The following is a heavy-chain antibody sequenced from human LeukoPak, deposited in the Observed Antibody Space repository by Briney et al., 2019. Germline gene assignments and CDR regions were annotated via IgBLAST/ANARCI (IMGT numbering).Heavy chain of an antibody. CDR3: ARGKDEDYYYYGMDV. Sequence: GGPLRLSCAASGFTISIYAMHWAPQAPGKGLEYVSAISSNGGSTYYANTVKGRFTISRDNSKNPLYLQMGSLRAEDMAVYYCARGKDEDYYYYGMDVWGQGTTVTVSS. J-gene: IGHJ6*02. V-gene: IGHV3-64*01. CDR2: ISSNGGST. CDR1: GFTISIYA.